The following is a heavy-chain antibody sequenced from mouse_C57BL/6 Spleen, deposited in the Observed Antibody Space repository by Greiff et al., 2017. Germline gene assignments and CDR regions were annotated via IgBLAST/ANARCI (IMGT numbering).Heavy chain of an antibody. CDR1: GYTFTSYW. J-gene: IGHJ4*01. Sequence: QVQLQQPGAELVKPGASVKLSCKASGYTFTSYWMHWVKQRPGQGLEWIGMIHPNSGSTNYNEKFKSKATLTVDKSSSTAYMQLSSPTSEDSAVYYCARSSRYAMDYWGQGTSVTVSS. CDR3: ARSSRYAMDY. D-gene: IGHD1-1*01. V-gene: IGHV1-64*01. CDR2: IHPNSGST.